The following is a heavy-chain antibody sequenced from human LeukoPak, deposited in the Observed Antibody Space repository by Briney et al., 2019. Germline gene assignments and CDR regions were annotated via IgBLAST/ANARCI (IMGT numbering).Heavy chain of an antibody. D-gene: IGHD3-22*01. J-gene: IGHJ3*02. CDR2: IIPILGIA. Sequence: SVKVSCTASGGTFSSYAIRWVRQAPGQGLEWMGRIIPILGIANYAQKFQGRVTITADKSTSTAYMELSSLRSEDTAVYYCARRGEIYYYDSSGYFAFDIWGQGTMVTVSS. CDR3: ARRGEIYYYDSSGYFAFDI. CDR1: GGTFSSYA. V-gene: IGHV1-69*04.